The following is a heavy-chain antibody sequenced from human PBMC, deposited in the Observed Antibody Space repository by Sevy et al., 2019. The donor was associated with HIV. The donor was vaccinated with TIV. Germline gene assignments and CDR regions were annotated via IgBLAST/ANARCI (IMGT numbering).Heavy chain of an antibody. D-gene: IGHD4-17*01. V-gene: IGHV3-15*01. CDR1: AFTFSKAW. CDR3: TTGADYGDYAFDY. Sequence: GGSLRLSCGASAFTFSKAWMSWVRQAPGKGLEWVGRIKSKTDGGTTDYAAPVKGRFTISRDDSKNTLYLQMNSLKTEDTAVYYCTTGADYGDYAFDYWGQGTLVTVS. CDR2: IKSKTDGGTT. J-gene: IGHJ4*02.